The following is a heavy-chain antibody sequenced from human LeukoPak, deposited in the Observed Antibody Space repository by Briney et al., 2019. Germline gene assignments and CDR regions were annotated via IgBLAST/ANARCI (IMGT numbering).Heavy chain of an antibody. CDR2: ISGGGIST. Sequence: GGSLRLSCVASGFSFNTYAMSWVRQAPGKGLEWVSAISGGGISTYYADSVKGRFTISRDNSKNTLYLQMDKLRVEDTAVYYCAKGGRYYDFWSGSYMDVWGKGTTVTVSS. CDR3: AKGGRYYDFWSGSYMDV. J-gene: IGHJ6*03. CDR1: GFSFNTYA. D-gene: IGHD3-3*01. V-gene: IGHV3-23*01.